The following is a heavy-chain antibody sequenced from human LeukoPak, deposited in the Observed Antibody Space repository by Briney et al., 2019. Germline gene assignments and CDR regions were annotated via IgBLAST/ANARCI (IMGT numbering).Heavy chain of an antibody. D-gene: IGHD1-26*01. CDR3: VPFNSGARLDH. V-gene: IGHV3-64D*06. CDR2: ISSDGGRT. CDR1: GLTFSTYA. J-gene: IGHJ4*02. Sequence: GGSLRLSCSASGLTFSTYAMHWVRQAPGKGLEYVSAISSDGGRTYYADAVKGRFTISRDNSKNTLYFQMSSLRVEDTAVYYCVPFNSGARLDHWGQGTLVTVSS.